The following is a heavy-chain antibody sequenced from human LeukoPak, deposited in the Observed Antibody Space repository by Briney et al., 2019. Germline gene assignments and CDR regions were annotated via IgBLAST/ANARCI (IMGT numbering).Heavy chain of an antibody. J-gene: IGHJ5*02. CDR1: GLPFSSYG. D-gene: IGHD3-9*01. CDR3: ARDLDTYDILPGYVS. CDR2: IRYDGSNK. V-gene: IGHV3-30*02. Sequence: GGSLRLSCAPSGLPFSSYGMHWVRKPPAKGLDWVAFIRYDGSNKYYADSVKGRFTISRENSKNTLYLQMNSLRAEDTAVYYCARDLDTYDILPGYVSWGQGTLVTVSS.